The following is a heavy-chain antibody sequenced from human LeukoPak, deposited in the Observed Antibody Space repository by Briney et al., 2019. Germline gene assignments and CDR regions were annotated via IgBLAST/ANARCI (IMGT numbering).Heavy chain of an antibody. CDR1: GFTFSSYA. D-gene: IGHD2-2*01. V-gene: IGHV3-30-3*01. CDR2: ISYDGSNK. J-gene: IGHJ6*02. Sequence: GRSLRLSCAASGFTFSSYAMHWVRQAPGKGLEWVAVISYDGSNKYYADSVKGRFTISRDNSKNTLYLQMNSLRAEDTAVYYCARALGYCSSTSCYEGDYYYGMDVWGQGTTVTVSS. CDR3: ARALGYCSSTSCYEGDYYYGMDV.